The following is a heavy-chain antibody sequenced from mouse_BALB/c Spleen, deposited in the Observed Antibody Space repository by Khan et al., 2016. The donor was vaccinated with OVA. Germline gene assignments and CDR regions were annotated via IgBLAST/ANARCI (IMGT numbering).Heavy chain of an antibody. CDR2: ISYSGYT. Sequence: EVQLQESGPGLMKPPQSLSLTCTVTGYSITSDYAWNWIRQFPGNKLEWMGYISYSGYTSYNPSLKSRISVTRATSKNQFFLQLNSLPTEDTATYCWARAFYYSGSTFYYFDFWGQGTTLTVSS. CDR1: GYSITSDYA. D-gene: IGHD1-1*01. J-gene: IGHJ2*01. V-gene: IGHV3-2*02. CDR3: ARAFYYSGSTFYYFDF.